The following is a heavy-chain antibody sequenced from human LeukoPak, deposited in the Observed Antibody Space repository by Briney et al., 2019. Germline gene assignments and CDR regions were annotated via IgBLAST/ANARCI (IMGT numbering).Heavy chain of an antibody. CDR2: IKPDGSEK. Sequence: PGGSLRLSCAASGFTFSDTLMTWVRQAPGKGLEWVATIKPDGSEKDYVDSVRGRFTISRVNAENSLYLQMNRLRAEDTAVYHCTKGGYSTSWYWIYWGQGTLVTVSS. V-gene: IGHV3-7*03. CDR1: GFTFSDTL. J-gene: IGHJ4*02. D-gene: IGHD6-13*01. CDR3: TKGGYSTSWYWIY.